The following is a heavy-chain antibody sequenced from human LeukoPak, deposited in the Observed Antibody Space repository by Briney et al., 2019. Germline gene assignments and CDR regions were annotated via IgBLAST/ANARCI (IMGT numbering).Heavy chain of an antibody. CDR3: AKLVYCGGDCSPGDY. J-gene: IGHJ4*02. CDR1: GFTFSTYG. Sequence: GRSLRLSCTTSGFTFSTYGMHWVRQAPGKGLEWVAVISYDGSNKYYADSVKGRFTISRDNSKNTLYLQMNSLRAEDAAVYYCAKLVYCGGDCSPGDYWGQGTLVTVSS. CDR2: ISYDGSNK. V-gene: IGHV3-30*18. D-gene: IGHD2-21*02.